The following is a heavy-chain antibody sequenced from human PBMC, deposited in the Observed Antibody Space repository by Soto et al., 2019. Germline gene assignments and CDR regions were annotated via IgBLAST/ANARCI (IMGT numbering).Heavy chain of an antibody. CDR3: ARRGYGSRWPNVYMDV. D-gene: IGHD6-13*01. CDR2: ISSSSSVI. V-gene: IGHV3-48*01. Sequence: PGGSLRLSCATSGFILSDCAMNWVRQAPGKGLEWVSYISSSSSVIDYADSVKGRFTVSRDNARNSLYLQMNSLRAEDTAVYYCARRGYGSRWPNVYMDVWGKRTTVTVSS. J-gene: IGHJ6*03. CDR1: GFILSDCA.